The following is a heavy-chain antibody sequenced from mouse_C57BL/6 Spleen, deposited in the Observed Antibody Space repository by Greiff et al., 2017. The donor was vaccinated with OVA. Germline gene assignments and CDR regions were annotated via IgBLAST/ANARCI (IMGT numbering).Heavy chain of an antibody. V-gene: IGHV1-50*01. Sequence: QVQLHQPGAELVKPGASVKLSCKASGYTFTSYWMQWVKQRPGQGLEWIGEIDPSDSYTNYNQKFKGKATLTVDTSSSPAYMQLSSLTSEDSAVYYCGVYYNFDYWGQGTTLTVSS. J-gene: IGHJ2*01. CDR2: IDPSDSYT. CDR1: GYTFTSYW. CDR3: GVYYNFDY. D-gene: IGHD1-1*01.